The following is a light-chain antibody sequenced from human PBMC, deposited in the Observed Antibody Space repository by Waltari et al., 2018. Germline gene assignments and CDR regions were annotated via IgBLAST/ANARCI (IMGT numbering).Light chain of an antibody. CDR2: EGS. J-gene: IGLJ3*02. CDR1: SSDVGSYNL. Sequence: QSITISCTGTSSDVGSYNLVSWYQQHPGKAPKLMIYEGSKRPSAVSNRFSGSKSGNTASLTISGLQAEDEADYYCCSYAGSSTNWVFGGGTKLTVL. CDR3: CSYAGSSTNWV. V-gene: IGLV2-23*01.